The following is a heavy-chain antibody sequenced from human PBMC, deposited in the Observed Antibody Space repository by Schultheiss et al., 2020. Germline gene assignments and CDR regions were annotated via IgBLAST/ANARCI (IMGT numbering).Heavy chain of an antibody. V-gene: IGHV4-31*03. CDR1: GGSISSGNYY. CDR2: LHYIGST. J-gene: IGHJ6*02. D-gene: IGHD6-13*01. Sequence: SETLSLTCIVSGGSISSGNYYWSWIRQHPGKGLEWIGHLHYIGSTYYNSSLKSRVTSSLDTSKNQFSLRLSSVTAADTAVYYCARGEYSSRNYYYGMDVWGQGTTVTVSS. CDR3: ARGEYSSRNYYYGMDV.